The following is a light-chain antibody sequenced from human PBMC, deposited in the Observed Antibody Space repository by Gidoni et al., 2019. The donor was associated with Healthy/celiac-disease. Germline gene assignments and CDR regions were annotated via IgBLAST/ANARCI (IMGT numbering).Light chain of an antibody. Sequence: IVLTQSPDFPSLTPKEKVTITCRASQIIGSSLHWYQQKPDQSQNLLINYASQSIAGVPARFRGSGSGTDCTITISSLEDEDAAKYFCQQSRSLPYTFXQXTKLEIK. V-gene: IGKV6-21*02. J-gene: IGKJ2*01. CDR3: QQSRSLPYT. CDR1: QIIGSS. CDR2: YAS.